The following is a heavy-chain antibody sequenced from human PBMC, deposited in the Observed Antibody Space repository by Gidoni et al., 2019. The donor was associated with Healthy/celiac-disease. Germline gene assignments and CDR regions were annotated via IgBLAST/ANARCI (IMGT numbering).Heavy chain of an antibody. CDR1: GYTFTSYG. J-gene: IGHJ4*02. CDR3: AREEADCTNGVCHVDY. CDR2: ISAYNGNT. Sequence: QVQLVQSGAEVTKPGASVKVSCKASGYTFTSYGISWVRQAPGQGLEWMGWISAYNGNTNYAQKLQGRVTMTTDTSTSTAYMELRSLRSDDTAVYYCAREEADCTNGVCHVDYWGQGTLVTVSS. V-gene: IGHV1-18*04. D-gene: IGHD2-8*01.